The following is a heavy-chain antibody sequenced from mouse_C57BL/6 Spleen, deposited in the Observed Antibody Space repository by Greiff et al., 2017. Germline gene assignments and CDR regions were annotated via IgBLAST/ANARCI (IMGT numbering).Heavy chain of an antibody. V-gene: IGHV1-85*01. D-gene: IGHD1-1*01. CDR2: IYPRDGST. CDR1: GYTFTSYD. J-gene: IGHJ1*03. Sequence: VQLVESGPELVKPGASVKLSCKASGYTFTSYDINWVKQRPGQGLEWIGWIYPRDGSTKYNEKFKGKATLTVDTSSSTAYMELHSLTSEDSAVYFCARYPHYYGSSFWYFDVWGTGTTVTVSS. CDR3: ARYPHYYGSSFWYFDV.